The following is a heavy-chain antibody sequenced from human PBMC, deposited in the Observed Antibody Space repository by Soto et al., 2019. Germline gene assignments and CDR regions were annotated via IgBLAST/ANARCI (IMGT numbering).Heavy chain of an antibody. CDR1: GGSFSGYY. V-gene: IGHV4-34*01. J-gene: IGHJ4*02. Sequence: QVQLQQWGAGLLKPSETLSLTCAVYGGSFSGYYWSWIRQPPGKGLEWIGEINHSGSTNYNPSLKSRVTISVDPSKNQFSLKLSSVTAADTAVYYCARGESSSSFDYWGQGTLVTVSS. D-gene: IGHD6-13*01. CDR2: INHSGST. CDR3: ARGESSSSFDY.